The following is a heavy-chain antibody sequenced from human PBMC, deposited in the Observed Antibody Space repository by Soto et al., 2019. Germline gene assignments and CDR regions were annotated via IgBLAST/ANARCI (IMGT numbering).Heavy chain of an antibody. D-gene: IGHD3-3*01. CDR2: ISSSGSTI. Sequence: GSLRLSCAASGFTFSDYYMSWIRQAPGKGLEWVSYISSSGSTIYYADSVKGRFTISRDNAKNSLYLQMNSLRAEDTAVYYCAKSSGVVLDPHDAFDIWGQGTMVTVSS. CDR3: AKSSGVVLDPHDAFDI. J-gene: IGHJ3*02. CDR1: GFTFSDYY. V-gene: IGHV3-11*01.